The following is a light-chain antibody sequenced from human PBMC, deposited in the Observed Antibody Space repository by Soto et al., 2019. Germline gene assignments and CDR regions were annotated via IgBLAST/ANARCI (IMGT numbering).Light chain of an antibody. Sequence: EIVMTQSPATLSVSPGERATLSCRASQSVSVNLAWFQQKPGQAPRLLIYNASTRATGVPARFSGSGSETEFTLTISSLQSEDFAIYYCQEYNNWPPWTFGQGTKVEMK. CDR2: NAS. V-gene: IGKV3-15*01. CDR3: QEYNNWPPWT. CDR1: QSVSVN. J-gene: IGKJ1*01.